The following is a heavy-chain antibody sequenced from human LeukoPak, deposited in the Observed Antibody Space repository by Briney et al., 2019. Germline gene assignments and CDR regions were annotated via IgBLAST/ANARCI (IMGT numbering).Heavy chain of an antibody. CDR1: GGSITGYY. Sequence: SETLSLTCTVSGGSITGYYWVWIRQPPGKGLEWIGYIYYSGNTNYNPSLKSRVTISVDTSKNQFSLKLSSVTAADTAVYYCAREGGYCSSTSCYTFDYWGQGTLVTVSS. CDR2: IYYSGNT. D-gene: IGHD2-2*02. J-gene: IGHJ4*02. CDR3: AREGGYCSSTSCYTFDY. V-gene: IGHV4-59*01.